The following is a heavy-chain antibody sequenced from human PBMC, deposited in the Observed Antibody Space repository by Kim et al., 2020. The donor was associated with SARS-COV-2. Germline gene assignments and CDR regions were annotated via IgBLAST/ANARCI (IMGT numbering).Heavy chain of an antibody. J-gene: IGHJ4*02. CDR1: GGSISSYY. CDR2: IYYSGST. Sequence: SETLSLTCTVSGGSISSYYWSWIRQPPGKGLEWIGYIYYSGSTNYNPSLKSRVTISVDTSKNQFSLKLSSVTAADTAVYYCARGPPIGAPFDYWGQGTL. CDR3: ARGPPIGAPFDY. D-gene: IGHD3-22*01. V-gene: IGHV4-59*01.